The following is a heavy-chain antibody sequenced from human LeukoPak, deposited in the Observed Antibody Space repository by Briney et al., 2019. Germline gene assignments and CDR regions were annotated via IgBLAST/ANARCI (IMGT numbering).Heavy chain of an antibody. V-gene: IGHV3-33*01. J-gene: IGHJ3*02. CDR1: GFTFSSYG. D-gene: IGHD6-19*01. Sequence: PGRSLRLSCAASGFTFSSYGMHWVRQAPGKGLEWVVVIWYDGSNKYYADSVKGRFTISRDNSKNTLYLQMNSLRAEDTAVYYCARSFGIAVAGPNDAFDIWGQGTMVTVSS. CDR2: IWYDGSNK. CDR3: ARSFGIAVAGPNDAFDI.